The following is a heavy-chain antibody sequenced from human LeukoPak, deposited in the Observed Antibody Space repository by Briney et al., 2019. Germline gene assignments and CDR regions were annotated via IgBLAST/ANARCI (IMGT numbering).Heavy chain of an antibody. CDR3: ATSLRGASDF. V-gene: IGHV4-34*01. CDR2: INHSGST. CDR1: GGSFSGYY. D-gene: IGHD3-10*01. Sequence: PSETLSLTCAVYGGSFSGYYWSWIRQPPGKGLEWIGEINHSGSTNYNPSLKSRVTISVDTSKNQFSLNLSSVTAADTAVYYCATSLRGASDFWGQGTLVTVSS. J-gene: IGHJ4*02.